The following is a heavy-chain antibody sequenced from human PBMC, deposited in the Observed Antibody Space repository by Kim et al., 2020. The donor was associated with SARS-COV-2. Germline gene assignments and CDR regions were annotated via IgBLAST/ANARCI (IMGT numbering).Heavy chain of an antibody. D-gene: IGHD6-19*01. CDR3: ATDLAQCLASLYF. J-gene: IGHJ2*01. CDR1: GFTFRNYA. V-gene: IGHV3-30-3*01. CDR2: ISYDGTNK. Sequence: GGSLRLSCAASGFTFRNYALHWVRQAPGKGPEWVSVISYDGTNKYYADSVRGRFTISRYNSKDTLYLHMNSLRIDDTGLIFFATDLAQCLASLYF.